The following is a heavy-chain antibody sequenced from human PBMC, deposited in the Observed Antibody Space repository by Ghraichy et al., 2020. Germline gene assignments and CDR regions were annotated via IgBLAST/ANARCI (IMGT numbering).Heavy chain of an antibody. V-gene: IGHV3-30*04. Sequence: GGSLRLSCAASGFTFSSHDMHWVRQAPGKGLEWVAVISYDGSNKFYADSVKGRFTISRDNSKNTLSLQMNSLRAEDTAGYSCGRDLGTVYHYGMDVCGQETTVTVSS. D-gene: IGHD7-27*01. CDR3: GRDLGTVYHYGMDV. J-gene: IGHJ6*02. CDR1: GFTFSSHD. CDR2: ISYDGSNK.